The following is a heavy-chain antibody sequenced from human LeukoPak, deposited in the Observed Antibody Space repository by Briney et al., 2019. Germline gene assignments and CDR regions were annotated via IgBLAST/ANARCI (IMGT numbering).Heavy chain of an antibody. V-gene: IGHV4-39*01. CDR2: IYYSGSA. J-gene: IGHJ4*02. CDR3: ARLRGYSSFYFDY. D-gene: IGHD6-13*01. Sequence: PSETLSLTCTVSGDSMSKTSYYWAWIRQPPGKGLEWIGSIYYSGSAYYNPSLKSRVTISVDTSENQFSLKLRSVTAADTAVYYCARLRGYSSFYFDYWGQGTLVTVSS. CDR1: GDSMSKTSYY.